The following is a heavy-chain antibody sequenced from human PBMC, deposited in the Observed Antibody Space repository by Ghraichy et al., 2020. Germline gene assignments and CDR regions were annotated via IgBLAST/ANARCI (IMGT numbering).Heavy chain of an antibody. Sequence: GGSLRLSCTASGFTFGDYAMSWFRQAPGKGLEWVGSVRSKPYGGTTEYAASVKGRFTIPRHDSKSIAYLQLNSLKTEDTATYYCTRDYYGWAPDYWGQGTLVTVSS. CDR1: GFTFGDYA. CDR2: VRSKPYGGTT. D-gene: IGHD3-10*01. J-gene: IGHJ4*02. V-gene: IGHV3-49*03. CDR3: TRDYYGWAPDY.